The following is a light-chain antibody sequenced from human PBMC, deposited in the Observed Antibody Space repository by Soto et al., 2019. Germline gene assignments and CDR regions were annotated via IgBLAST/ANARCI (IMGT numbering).Light chain of an antibody. CDR3: MQATQAYT. Sequence: DIVLTQTRLSSPVTLGQPASISCRSSQSLVHSDGNTYLTWLQQRPGQPPILLIYMISNRFSGVPDRFSGSGAGTDVTLKLSMVEADDVGVYYCMQATQAYTFGQGTKLEIK. V-gene: IGKV2-24*01. CDR1: QSLVHSDGNTY. CDR2: MIS. J-gene: IGKJ2*01.